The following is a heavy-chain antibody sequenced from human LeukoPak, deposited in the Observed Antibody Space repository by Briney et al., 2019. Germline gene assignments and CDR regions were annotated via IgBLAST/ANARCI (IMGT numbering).Heavy chain of an antibody. V-gene: IGHV5-51*01. Sequence: GESLKISCKGSGYSFTSYWIGWVRQMPGKGLEWMGIIYPGDSDTRYSPSFQGQVTISADKSISTAYLQWSSLKASDTAMYYCARLKDDSSGYYYHAFDIWGQGTMVTVSS. CDR3: ARLKDDSSGYYYHAFDI. CDR2: IYPGDSDT. CDR1: GYSFTSYW. D-gene: IGHD3-22*01. J-gene: IGHJ3*02.